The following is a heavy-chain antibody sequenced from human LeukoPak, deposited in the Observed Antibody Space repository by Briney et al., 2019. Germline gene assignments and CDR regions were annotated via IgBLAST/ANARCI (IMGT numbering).Heavy chain of an antibody. J-gene: IGHJ6*03. CDR3: ARAVTTLGAVYYYYYMDV. CDR1: GGSISSGDYY. D-gene: IGHD4-11*01. CDR2: IYYSGST. Sequence: PSETLSLTCTVSGGSISSGDYYWSWIRQPPGKGLEWIGYIYYSGSTNYNPSLKSRVTISVDTSKNQFSLKLSSVTAADTAVYYCARAVTTLGAVYYYYYMDVWGKGTTVTVSS. V-gene: IGHV4-61*08.